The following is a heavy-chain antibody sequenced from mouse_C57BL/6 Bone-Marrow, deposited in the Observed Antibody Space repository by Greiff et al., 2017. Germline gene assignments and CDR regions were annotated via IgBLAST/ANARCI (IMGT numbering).Heavy chain of an antibody. V-gene: IGHV14-2*01. Sequence: EVQLQHSGAELVKPGASVKLSCTASGFNIKDYYMHWVKQRTEQGLEWIGRIDPEDGETKYAPKFQGKATITADTSSNTAYLQLSSLTSEDTAVYYCASTVVAMRTYWYFDVWGTGTTVTVSS. CDR3: ASTVVAMRTYWYFDV. CDR1: GFNIKDYY. J-gene: IGHJ1*03. D-gene: IGHD1-1*01. CDR2: IDPEDGET.